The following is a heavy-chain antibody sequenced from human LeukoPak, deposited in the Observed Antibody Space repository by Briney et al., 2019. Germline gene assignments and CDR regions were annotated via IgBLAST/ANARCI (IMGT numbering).Heavy chain of an antibody. J-gene: IGHJ3*02. D-gene: IGHD6-13*01. V-gene: IGHV1-2*04. CDR2: INPNSGGT. CDR3: ARPVSSSCYRDAFDI. Sequence: ASVKVSCKASGYTFTGYYMHWVRQAPGQGLEWMGWINPNSGGTNYAQKFQGWVTMTRDTSISTAYMELSRLRSDDTAVYYCARPVSSSCYRDAFDIWGQGTMVTVSS. CDR1: GYTFTGYY.